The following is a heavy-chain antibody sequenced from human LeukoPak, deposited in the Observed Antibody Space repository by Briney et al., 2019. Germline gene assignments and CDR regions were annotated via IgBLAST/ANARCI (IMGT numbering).Heavy chain of an antibody. J-gene: IGHJ4*02. CDR2: ISSSSSYI. CDR3: ARDSFRYGSGSYFDY. D-gene: IGHD3-10*01. V-gene: IGHV3-21*01. Sequence: GGSLRLSCAASGFTFSSYSMNWVRQAPGKGLEWVSSISSSSSYIYYADSVKGRFTISRDNAKNSLYLQMNSLRAEDTAVYYCARDSFRYGSGSYFDYWGQGTLVTVSS. CDR1: GFTFSSYS.